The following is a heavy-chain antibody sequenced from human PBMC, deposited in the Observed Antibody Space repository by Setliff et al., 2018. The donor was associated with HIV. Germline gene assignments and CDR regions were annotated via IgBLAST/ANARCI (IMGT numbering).Heavy chain of an antibody. Sequence: SETLSLTCAVSGGSISDDKWWDWVRQPPGKGLEWIGEIYHTGRTNYDSSLKSRVTMSVDKTKKEFSLKMTSVTAADTAVYYCTRAPGGGKDYFAYWGRGILVTV. CDR3: TRAPGGGKDYFAY. J-gene: IGHJ4*02. CDR1: GGSISDDKW. D-gene: IGHD3-16*01. CDR2: IYHTGRT. V-gene: IGHV4-4*02.